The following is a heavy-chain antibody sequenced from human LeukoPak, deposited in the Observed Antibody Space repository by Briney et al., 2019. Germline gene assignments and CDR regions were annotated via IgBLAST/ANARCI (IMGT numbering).Heavy chain of an antibody. V-gene: IGHV1-8*01. J-gene: IGHJ6*02. Sequence: ASVRVSCKASGYTFTDENIIWVRQAPGQGLEWMAWMTPESGNSGHVQKFEDRITLTSDNSINTAYMELRGLTSHDTAVYYCARPSVTSGTTGCANYYDMDVWGQGTMVTVSS. CDR2: MTPESGNS. D-gene: IGHD1-1*01. CDR1: GYTFTDEN. CDR3: ARPSVTSGTTGCANYYDMDV.